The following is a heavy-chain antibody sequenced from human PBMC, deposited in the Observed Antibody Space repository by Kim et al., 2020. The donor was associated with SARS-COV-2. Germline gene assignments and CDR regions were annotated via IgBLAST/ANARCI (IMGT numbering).Heavy chain of an antibody. D-gene: IGHD4-17*01. Sequence: GGSLRLSCAASGFTFSSYSMNWVRQAPGKGLEWVSYISSSSSTIYYADSVKGRFTISRDNAKNSLYLQMNSLRDEDTAVYYCARDSETTVTSLYYYGMDVWGQGTTVTVSS. J-gene: IGHJ6*02. CDR3: ARDSETTVTSLYYYGMDV. CDR2: ISSSSSTI. V-gene: IGHV3-48*02. CDR1: GFTFSSYS.